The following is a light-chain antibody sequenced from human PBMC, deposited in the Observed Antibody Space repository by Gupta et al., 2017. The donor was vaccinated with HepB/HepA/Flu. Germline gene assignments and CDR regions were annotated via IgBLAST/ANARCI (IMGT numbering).Light chain of an antibody. J-gene: IGLJ2*01. CDR2: VRN. CDR3: NCRAGSGNHLV. CDR1: SLRRYY. V-gene: IGLV3-19*01. Sequence: SSELTQDPAVSVALGQTVRITCQGDSLRRYYASWYQQKPGQGPVRVIEVRNNRPSGIADRFACSSSGKTDSWTLTGAQAEDEADDDCNCRAGSGNHLVFGGGTKLTVL.